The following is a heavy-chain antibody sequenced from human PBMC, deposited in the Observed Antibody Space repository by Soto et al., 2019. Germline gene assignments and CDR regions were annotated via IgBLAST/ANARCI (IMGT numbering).Heavy chain of an antibody. J-gene: IGHJ4*02. Sequence: EVQLVETGGGLIQPGGSLRLSCAASGLTVSSNYMSWVRQAQGKGLEWVSIIYSGGSTYYADSVKGRFTISRDNSKNTLYLQMNSLRAEDTAVYYCARERADYWGQGILVTVSS. V-gene: IGHV3-53*02. CDR3: ARERADY. CDR1: GLTVSSNY. CDR2: IYSGGST.